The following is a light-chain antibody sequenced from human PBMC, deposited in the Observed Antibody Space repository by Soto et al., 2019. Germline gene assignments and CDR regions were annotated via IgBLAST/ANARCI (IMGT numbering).Light chain of an antibody. CDR1: QSLLHSNGYNY. Sequence: DIVMTQSPLSLPVTPGEPASISCRSSQSLLHSNGYNYLDWYLQKPGQSPQLLIYLGSNRASGVPDRFSGSGPGTDFTLKISGLEAEDAGVYYCMQPLQTFGGGAKVDI. CDR3: MQPLQT. V-gene: IGKV2-28*01. CDR2: LGS. J-gene: IGKJ4*01.